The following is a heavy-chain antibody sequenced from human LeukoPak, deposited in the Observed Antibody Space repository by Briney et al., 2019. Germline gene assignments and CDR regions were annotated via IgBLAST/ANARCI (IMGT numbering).Heavy chain of an antibody. J-gene: IGHJ5*02. CDR3: ARPNGDFYNWFDP. CDR1: EYTFTDYY. D-gene: IGHD2-21*02. V-gene: IGHV1-2*02. Sequence: ASVMVSCKASEYTFTDYYIHWVRQAPGQGFEWMGWINPNSGDRNYAQRFQDRVTLTRDTSISTAYMELTNLRTDDTAIYYCARPNGDFYNWFDPWGQGTLVTVSS. CDR2: INPNSGDR.